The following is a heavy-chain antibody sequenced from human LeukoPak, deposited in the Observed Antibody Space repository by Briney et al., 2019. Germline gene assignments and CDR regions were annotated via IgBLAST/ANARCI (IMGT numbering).Heavy chain of an antibody. V-gene: IGHV3-23*01. CDR1: GFTVSSNY. J-gene: IGHJ4*02. CDR3: AKAGSRDIVVVPAAGFDY. Sequence: GGSLRLSCAASGFTVSSNYMSWVRQAPGKGLEWVSAISGGGGSTYYADSVKGRFTISRDNSKNTLYLQMNSLRAEDTAVYYCAKAGSRDIVVVPAAGFDYRGQGTLVTVSS. D-gene: IGHD2-2*01. CDR2: ISGGGGST.